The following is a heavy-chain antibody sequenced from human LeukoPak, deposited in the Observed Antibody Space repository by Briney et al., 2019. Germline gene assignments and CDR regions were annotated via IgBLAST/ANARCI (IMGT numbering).Heavy chain of an antibody. V-gene: IGHV3-30-3*01. CDR1: GFTFSNYA. CDR3: AGRIAVAAFDY. D-gene: IGHD6-19*01. J-gene: IGHJ4*02. Sequence: QTGKSLRLSCAASGFTFSNYAMHWVRQAPGKGLEWVALISYDGSNKYYTDSVKGRFTISRDNSKNTLYMQMNSLRVEDTAVYYCAGRIAVAAFDYWGQGTPLTVSS. CDR2: ISYDGSNK.